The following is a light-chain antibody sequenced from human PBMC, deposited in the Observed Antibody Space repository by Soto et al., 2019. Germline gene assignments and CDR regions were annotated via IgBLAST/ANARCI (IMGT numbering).Light chain of an antibody. CDR2: EVT. CDR3: NSYRGSGTVV. V-gene: IGLV2-14*01. CDR1: SSDVGGFNY. J-gene: IGLJ2*01. Sequence: QSALTQPASVSGSPGQSITVSCTGTSSDVGGFNYVSWYQQHPSKAPKLLIYEVTHRPSGVSNRFSGSKSGNTASLTISGLQAEDEAYYYCNSYRGSGTVVFGGGTKLTVL.